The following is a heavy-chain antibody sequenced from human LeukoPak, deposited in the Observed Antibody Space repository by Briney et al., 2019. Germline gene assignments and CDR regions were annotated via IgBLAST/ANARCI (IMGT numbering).Heavy chain of an antibody. CDR1: GYTFTGYY. Sequence: ASVKVSCKASGYTFTGYYMHWVRQAPGQGLEWMGWINPNSGGTNYAQKFQGRVTMTRDTSISTAYMDLSRLRSDDTAVYYCASSPLEATQYNYWGQGTLVTVSS. D-gene: IGHD2/OR15-2a*01. CDR3: ASSPLEATQYNY. CDR2: INPNSGGT. J-gene: IGHJ4*02. V-gene: IGHV1-2*02.